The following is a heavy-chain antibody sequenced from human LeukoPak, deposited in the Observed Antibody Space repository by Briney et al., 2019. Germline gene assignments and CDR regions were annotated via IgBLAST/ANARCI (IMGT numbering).Heavy chain of an antibody. CDR2: IYYSGST. Sequence: SSETLSLTCTVSGGSISSYYWSWIRQPPGKGQEWIGYIYYSGSTNYNPSLKSRVTISVDTSKNQFSLKLSSVTAADTAVYYCARDRWSCSGGSCYSGYWFDPWGQGTLVTVSS. CDR3: ARDRWSCSGGSCYSGYWFDP. D-gene: IGHD2-15*01. J-gene: IGHJ5*02. CDR1: GGSISSYY. V-gene: IGHV4-59*01.